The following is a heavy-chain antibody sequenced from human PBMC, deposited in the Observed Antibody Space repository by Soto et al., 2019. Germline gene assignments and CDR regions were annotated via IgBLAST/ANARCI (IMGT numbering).Heavy chain of an antibody. Sequence: QVQLVQSGAEVKKPGSSVKVSCKASGGTFSSYAISWVRQAPGQGLEWMGGIIPIFGTANYAQKFQGRVTITAXXSXSXXYMELSSLRSEDTAVYYCARDSPTVVTPSYYGMDVWGQGTTVTVSS. CDR1: GGTFSSYA. CDR2: IIPIFGTA. V-gene: IGHV1-69*12. J-gene: IGHJ6*02. D-gene: IGHD2-21*02. CDR3: ARDSPTVVTPSYYGMDV.